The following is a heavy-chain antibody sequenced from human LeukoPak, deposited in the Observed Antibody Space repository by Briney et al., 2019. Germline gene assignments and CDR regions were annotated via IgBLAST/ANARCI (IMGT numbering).Heavy chain of an antibody. D-gene: IGHD3-10*01. Sequence: SETLSFTCTVSGGSISSGDYYWSWIRQPPGKGLEWIGYIYYSGSTYYNPSLKSRVTISVDTSKNQFSLKLSSVTAADTAVYYCARDRYYYGSGSYFDYWGQGTLVTVSS. CDR2: IYYSGST. J-gene: IGHJ4*02. V-gene: IGHV4-30-4*02. CDR3: ARDRYYYGSGSYFDY. CDR1: GGSISSGDYY.